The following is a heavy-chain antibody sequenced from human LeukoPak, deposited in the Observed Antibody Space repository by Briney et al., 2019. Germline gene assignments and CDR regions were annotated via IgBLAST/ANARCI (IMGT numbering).Heavy chain of an antibody. Sequence: ASVNVSCTASGYTFTSYYVHWVRQAPGQGLEWMGIINPSGGSTSYAQKFQGRVTMTRDTSTSTVYMELSSLRSEDTAVYYCARDPGVAVAGTEGDYWGQGTLVTVSS. CDR1: GYTFTSYY. J-gene: IGHJ4*02. CDR3: ARDPGVAVAGTEGDY. V-gene: IGHV1-46*01. CDR2: INPSGGST. D-gene: IGHD6-19*01.